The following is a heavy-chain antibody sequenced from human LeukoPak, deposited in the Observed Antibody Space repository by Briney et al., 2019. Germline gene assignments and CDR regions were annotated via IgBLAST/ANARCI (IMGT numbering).Heavy chain of an antibody. V-gene: IGHV4-34*01. CDR1: GGSFSGYY. CDR3: ASRIPPYGSGSHAFDY. CDR2: INHSGST. D-gene: IGHD3-10*01. Sequence: SETLSLTCAVYGGSFSGYYWSWIRQPPGKGLEWIGEINHSGSTNYNPSLKSRVTTSVDTSKNQFSLKLSSVTAADTAVYYCASRIPPYGSGSHAFDYWGQGTLVTVSS. J-gene: IGHJ4*02.